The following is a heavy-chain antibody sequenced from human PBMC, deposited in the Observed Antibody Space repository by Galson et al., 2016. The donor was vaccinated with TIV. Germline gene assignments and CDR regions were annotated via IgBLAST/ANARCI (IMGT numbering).Heavy chain of an antibody. J-gene: IGHJ6*02. D-gene: IGHD6-19*01. V-gene: IGHV3-30*18. Sequence: SLRLSCAASGFTFSNYGMHWVRQAPGKGLEWVAVLSYDERSKKYADSVKGRFTISRDNSKNTLYLQMHSLRPDDTAVYYCAKQGLKDYYGMDVWGPGTTVTVSS. CDR3: AKQGLKDYYGMDV. CDR2: LSYDERSK. CDR1: GFTFSNYG.